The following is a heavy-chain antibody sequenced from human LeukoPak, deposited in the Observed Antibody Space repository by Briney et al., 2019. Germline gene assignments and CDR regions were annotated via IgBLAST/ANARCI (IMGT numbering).Heavy chain of an antibody. D-gene: IGHD5-12*01. CDR2: ISSSSSYI. CDR3: AREGLDGYDGNYFDY. Sequence: GGSLRLSCAASGLTFSSYSMNWVRQAPGKGLEWVSSISSSSSYIYYADSVKGRFTISRDNAKNSLYLQMNSLRAEDTAVYYCAREGLDGYDGNYFDYWGQGTLVTVSS. J-gene: IGHJ4*02. V-gene: IGHV3-21*01. CDR1: GLTFSSYS.